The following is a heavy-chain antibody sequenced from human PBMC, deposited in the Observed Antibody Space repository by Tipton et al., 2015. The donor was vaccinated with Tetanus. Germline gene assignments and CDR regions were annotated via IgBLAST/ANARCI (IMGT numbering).Heavy chain of an antibody. V-gene: IGHV4-30-2*01. D-gene: IGHD4-17*01. Sequence: TLSLTCAVSGGLLSTGGYSWGWIRQTPGQGLEWIGYVYHTGSTYYNPSLRGRVTISTVGSKNHVSLRLTSVTAADAAVYYCARPSTTVTPRAFDVWGQGTMVTVSS. J-gene: IGHJ3*01. CDR2: VYHTGST. CDR1: GGLLSTGGYS. CDR3: ARPSTTVTPRAFDV.